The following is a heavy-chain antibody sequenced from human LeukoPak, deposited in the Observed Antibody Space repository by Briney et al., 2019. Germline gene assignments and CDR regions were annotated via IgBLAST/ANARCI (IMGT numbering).Heavy chain of an antibody. CDR2: FDPEDSET. V-gene: IGHV1-24*01. D-gene: IGHD3-22*01. J-gene: IGHJ4*02. Sequence: ASVKVSCKVSGYTLTELSMHWVRQAPGKGLEWMGGFDPEDSETIYAQKFQGRVTMTEDTSTDTAYMELSSLRSEDTAVYYCATGNYYDSSGYCTHWGQGTLVTVSS. CDR1: GYTLTELS. CDR3: ATGNYYDSSGYCTH.